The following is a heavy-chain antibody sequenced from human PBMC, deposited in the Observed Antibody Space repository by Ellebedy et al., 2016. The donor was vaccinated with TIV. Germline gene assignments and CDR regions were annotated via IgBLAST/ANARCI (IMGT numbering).Heavy chain of an antibody. J-gene: IGHJ6*02. CDR3: ARDRLKWAWASLRYYYYYYGMDV. V-gene: IGHV1-2*04. CDR1: GYTFTGYY. Sequence: AASVKVSCKASGYTFTGYYMHWVRQAPGQGLEWMGWINPNSGGTNYAQKFQGWVTMTRDTSISTAYMELSRLRSDDTAVYYCARDRLKWAWASLRYYYYYYGMDVWGQGTTVTVSS. D-gene: IGHD1-26*01. CDR2: INPNSGGT.